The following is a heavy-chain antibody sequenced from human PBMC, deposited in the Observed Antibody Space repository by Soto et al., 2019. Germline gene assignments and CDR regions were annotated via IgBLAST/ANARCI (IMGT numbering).Heavy chain of an antibody. Sequence: QVQLQESGPGLVKPSETLSLTCTVSGGSISSYYWSWIRQPPGKGLEWIGYIYYSGSTNYNPSLKSRVTISVDTSKNQSSLKLSSVSAADTAVYYCARVSAGYWYFDLWGRGTLVTVSS. CDR3: ARVSAGYWYFDL. J-gene: IGHJ2*01. CDR1: GGSISSYY. CDR2: IYYSGST. D-gene: IGHD6-19*01. V-gene: IGHV4-59*01.